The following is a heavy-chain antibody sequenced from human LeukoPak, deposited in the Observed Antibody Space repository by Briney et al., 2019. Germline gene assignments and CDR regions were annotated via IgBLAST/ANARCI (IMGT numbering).Heavy chain of an antibody. D-gene: IGHD3-22*01. V-gene: IGHV1-18*01. J-gene: IGHJ3*02. CDR3: ARGHYDGSDTPTLDPLDI. CDR2: IRPYNGNT. Sequence: GASVKVSCKASGYSITRFSLTWVRQAPGQGLEWMGWIRPYNGNTNYAQKLQGRVTMTTDTSTSTAYMELRSLRSDDTATYYCARGHYDGSDTPTLDPLDIWGQGTMVTVSS. CDR1: GYSITRFS.